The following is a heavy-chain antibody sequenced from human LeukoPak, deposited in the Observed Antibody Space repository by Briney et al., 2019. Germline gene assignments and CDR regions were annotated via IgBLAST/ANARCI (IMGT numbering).Heavy chain of an antibody. Sequence: GSLRLSCAASGFTFSSYAMSWVRQAPGKGLEWVSAISGSGGSTYYADSVKGRFTISRDNSKNTLYLQMNSLRAEDTAVYYCAKDQIVVVPAAPDAFDIWGQGTMVTVSS. J-gene: IGHJ3*02. CDR1: GFTFSSYA. CDR2: ISGSGGST. V-gene: IGHV3-23*01. CDR3: AKDQIVVVPAAPDAFDI. D-gene: IGHD2-2*01.